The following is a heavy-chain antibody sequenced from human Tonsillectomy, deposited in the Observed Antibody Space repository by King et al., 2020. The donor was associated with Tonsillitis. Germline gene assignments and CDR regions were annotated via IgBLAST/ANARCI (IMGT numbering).Heavy chain of an antibody. CDR2: IIGSGNDK. CDR1: GFIFSNYA. J-gene: IGHJ4*02. Sequence: VQLVESGGHLVQPGGSLRLSCAASGFIFSNYAMNWVRQAPGKGLEWVASIIGSGNDKYYADSVRGRFTISRDNSKNTAYLQMNSLKTEDTAVYYCTRRGLTTVTTSLDYWGQGTLVTVSS. CDR3: TRRGLTTVTTSLDY. V-gene: IGHV3-23*04. D-gene: IGHD4-17*01.